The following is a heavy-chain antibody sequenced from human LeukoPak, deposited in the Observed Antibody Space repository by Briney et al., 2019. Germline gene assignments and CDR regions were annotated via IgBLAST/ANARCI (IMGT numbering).Heavy chain of an antibody. J-gene: IGHJ4*02. V-gene: IGHV3-49*04. D-gene: IGHD3-3*01. Sequence: GGSLRLSCTASGFTFGDYAMSWVRQAPGKGLEWVGFIRSKAYGGTTEYAAPVKGRFTISRDDSKSIAYLQMNSLKTEDTAVYYCTRYGSSYYDFWSGAYFDYWGQGTLVTVSS. CDR3: TRYGSSYYDFWSGAYFDY. CDR2: IRSKAYGGTT. CDR1: GFTFGDYA.